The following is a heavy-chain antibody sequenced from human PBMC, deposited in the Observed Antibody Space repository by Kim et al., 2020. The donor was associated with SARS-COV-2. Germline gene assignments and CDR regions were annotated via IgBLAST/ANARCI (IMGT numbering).Heavy chain of an antibody. V-gene: IGHV3-30-3*01. CDR3: ARGALDYGSGSYYNPLVY. Sequence: GGSLRLSCAASGFTFSSYAMHWVRQAPGKGLEWVAVISYDGSNKYYADSVKGRFTISRDNSKNTLYLQMNSLRAEDTAVYYCARGALDYGSGSYYNPLVYWGQGTLVTVSS. J-gene: IGHJ4*02. CDR1: GFTFSSYA. D-gene: IGHD3-10*01. CDR2: ISYDGSNK.